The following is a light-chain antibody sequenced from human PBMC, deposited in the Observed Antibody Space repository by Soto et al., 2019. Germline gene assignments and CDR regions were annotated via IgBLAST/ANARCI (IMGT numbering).Light chain of an antibody. Sequence: EIVLTQSPGTPSLSPGERATLSCRASQSVSSNYLAWYQQKPGQAPRLLIYGASNRATGIPDRFSGSGSGTDFSLTISRLEPEDFAVYYCQQYGRSPKFGQGTKVDIK. CDR3: QQYGRSPK. J-gene: IGKJ1*01. CDR2: GAS. V-gene: IGKV3-20*01. CDR1: QSVSSNY.